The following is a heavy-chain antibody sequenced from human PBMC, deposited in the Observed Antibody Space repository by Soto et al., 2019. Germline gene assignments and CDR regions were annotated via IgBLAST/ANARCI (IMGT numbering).Heavy chain of an antibody. CDR2: ISAYNGNT. CDR3: ARDRRFLEWSSRANAFDI. J-gene: IGHJ3*02. V-gene: IGHV1-18*01. D-gene: IGHD3-3*01. Sequence: ASVKVSSKASGYTFTSYAISSLRQAPGQGLEWMGWISAYNGNTNYAQKLQGRVTMTTDTSTSTAYMELRSLRSDDTAVYYCARDRRFLEWSSRANAFDIWGQGTMVTVS. CDR1: GYTFTSYA.